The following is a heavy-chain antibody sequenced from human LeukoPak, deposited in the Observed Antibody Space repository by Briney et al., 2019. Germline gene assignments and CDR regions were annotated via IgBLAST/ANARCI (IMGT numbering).Heavy chain of an antibody. Sequence: PGGSLRLSCAASGFTLSNYGLSWVRQAPGKGLEWVSGISGSGGSTYYADSVKGRFTISRDNSKNTLYLQMNSLRAEDTAVYYCAELGITMIGGVWGKGTTVTISS. D-gene: IGHD3-10*02. CDR3: AELGITMIGGV. CDR1: GFTLSNYG. J-gene: IGHJ6*04. V-gene: IGHV3-23*01. CDR2: ISGSGGST.